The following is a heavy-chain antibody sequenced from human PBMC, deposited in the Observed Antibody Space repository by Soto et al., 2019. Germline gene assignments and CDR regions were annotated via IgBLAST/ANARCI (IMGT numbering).Heavy chain of an antibody. CDR3: TTDPGYCSGGSCPRSYWYFDL. CDR2: IKSKTDGGTT. J-gene: IGHJ2*01. V-gene: IGHV3-15*01. D-gene: IGHD2-15*01. CDR1: GFTFSNAW. Sequence: EVQLVESGGGLVKPGGSLRLSCAASGFTFSNAWMSWVRQAPVKGLEWVGRIKSKTDGGTTDYAAPVKGRFTISRDDSKNTLYLQMNSLKTEDTAVYYCTTDPGYCSGGSCPRSYWYFDLWGRGTLVTVSS.